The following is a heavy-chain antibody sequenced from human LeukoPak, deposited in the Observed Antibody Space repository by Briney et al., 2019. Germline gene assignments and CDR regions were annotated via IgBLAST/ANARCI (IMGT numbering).Heavy chain of an antibody. D-gene: IGHD6-6*01. CDR1: GFTFSSYA. V-gene: IGHV3-23*01. CDR3: AKDANVPYYFDY. J-gene: IGHJ4*02. Sequence: PGGSLRLSCAASGFTFSSYAMSWVRQAPGKGLEWVSTISDGFTYYVDSVKGRFTISRDNSKNTLYLQMNSLRAEDTAVYYCAKDANVPYYFDYWGQGTLVTVSS. CDR2: ISDGFT.